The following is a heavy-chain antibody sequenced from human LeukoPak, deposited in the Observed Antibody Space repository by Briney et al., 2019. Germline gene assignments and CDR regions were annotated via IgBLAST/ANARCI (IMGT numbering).Heavy chain of an antibody. J-gene: IGHJ3*02. D-gene: IGHD5-12*01. CDR2: INHSGST. V-gene: IGHV4-34*01. Sequence: SETLSLTCAVYGGSFSGYYWSWIRQPPGKGLEWIGEINHSGSTNYNPSLKSRVTISVDTSKNQFSLKLSSVTAVDTAVYYCARGLWLSLGAFDIWGQGTMVTVSS. CDR1: GGSFSGYY. CDR3: ARGLWLSLGAFDI.